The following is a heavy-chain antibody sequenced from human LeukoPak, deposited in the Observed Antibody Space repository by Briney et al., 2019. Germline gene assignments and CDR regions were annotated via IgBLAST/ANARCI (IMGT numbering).Heavy chain of an antibody. V-gene: IGHV4-34*01. CDR3: ARVWDASGSSLDY. D-gene: IGHD3-10*01. CDR2: INHSGST. CDR1: GFTFSDYS. Sequence: GSLRLSCVASGFTFSDYSMNWVRQAPGKGLEWVGEINHSGSTNYNPSLKSRITISVDTSKNQFSLKLTSVTAADTAVYYCARVWDASGSSLDYWGQGALVTVSS. J-gene: IGHJ4*02.